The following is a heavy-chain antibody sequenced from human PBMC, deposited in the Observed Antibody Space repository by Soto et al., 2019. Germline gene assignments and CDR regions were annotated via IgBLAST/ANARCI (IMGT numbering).Heavy chain of an antibody. CDR1: GFTFDDYA. D-gene: IGHD3-22*01. CDR3: AKEYRRRDSSQGVDY. CDR2: ISWDGGST. Sequence: GGSLRLSGAASGFTFDDYAMHWVRQAPGEGLEWVSLISWDGGSTYYADSVKGLFTISRDNSKNSLYLQMNSLRAEDNALYYCAKEYRRRDSSQGVDYWGQGTLVTVSS. V-gene: IGHV3-43D*04. J-gene: IGHJ4*02.